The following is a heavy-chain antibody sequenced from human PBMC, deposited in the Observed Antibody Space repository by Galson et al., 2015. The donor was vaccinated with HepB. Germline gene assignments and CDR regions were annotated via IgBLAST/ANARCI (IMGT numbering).Heavy chain of an antibody. D-gene: IGHD6-19*01. CDR1: GGTFSSYA. J-gene: IGHJ4*02. CDR2: IIPILGIA. Sequence: SVKVSCKASGGTFSSYAISWVRQAPGQGLEWMGRIIPILGIANYAQKFQGRVTITADKSTSTAYMELSSLRSEDTAVYYCATLPDEGVAVAGSDYWGQGPLVTVSS. V-gene: IGHV1-69*04. CDR3: ATLPDEGVAVAGSDY.